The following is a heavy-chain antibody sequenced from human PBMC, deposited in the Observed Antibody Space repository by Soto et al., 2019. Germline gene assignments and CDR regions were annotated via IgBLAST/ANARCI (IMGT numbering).Heavy chain of an antibody. Sequence: ASVKVSCKASGYTFTGYYMHWVRQAPGQGLEWMGWINPNSGGTNYAQKFQGWVTMTRDTSISTAYMELSRLRSDDTSVYYCAISSIVATTNNYYYYYGMDVWGQGTTVTVSS. CDR1: GYTFTGYY. J-gene: IGHJ6*02. CDR3: AISSIVATTNNYYYYYGMDV. D-gene: IGHD5-12*01. CDR2: INPNSGGT. V-gene: IGHV1-2*04.